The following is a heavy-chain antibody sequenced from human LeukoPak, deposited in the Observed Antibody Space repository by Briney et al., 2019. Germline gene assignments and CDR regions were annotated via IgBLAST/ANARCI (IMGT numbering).Heavy chain of an antibody. CDR2: IYHSGST. V-gene: IGHV4-30-2*01. D-gene: IGHD3-22*01. Sequence: PSQTLSLTCAVSGGSISSGGYSWSWIRQPPGKGLEWIGYIYHSGSTYYNPSLKSRVTISVDRSKNQFSLKLSSVTAADTAVYYCASGMYYYDSSGYQFDYWGQGTLVTVSS. CDR1: GGSISSGGYS. J-gene: IGHJ4*02. CDR3: ASGMYYYDSSGYQFDY.